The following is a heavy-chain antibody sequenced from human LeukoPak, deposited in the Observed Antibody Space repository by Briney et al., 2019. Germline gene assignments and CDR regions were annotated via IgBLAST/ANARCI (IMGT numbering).Heavy chain of an antibody. CDR3: ARGLWFGAKFDY. D-gene: IGHD3-10*01. CDR2: INHSGST. V-gene: IGHV4-34*01. Sequence: PSETLSLTCAVYGGSFSGYYWSWIRQPPGKGLEWIGEINHSGSTNYNPSLKSRVTISVDTSKNQFSLKLSSVTAADTAVYYCARGLWFGAKFDYWGQGTLVTVSS. J-gene: IGHJ4*02. CDR1: GGSFSGYY.